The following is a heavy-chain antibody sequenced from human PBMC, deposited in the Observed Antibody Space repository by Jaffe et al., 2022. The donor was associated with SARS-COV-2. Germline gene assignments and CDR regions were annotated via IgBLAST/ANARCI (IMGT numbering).Heavy chain of an antibody. Sequence: EVQLVQSGAEVKKPGESLRISCKGSGYSFTSYWISWVRQMPGKGLEWMGRIDPSDSYTNYSPSFQGHVTISADKSISTAYLQWSSLKASDTAMYYCARDTGSGWTGGGLEYYYGMDVWGQGTTVTVSS. CDR1: GYSFTSYW. V-gene: IGHV5-10-1*03. D-gene: IGHD6-19*01. CDR2: IDPSDSYT. CDR3: ARDTGSGWTGGGLEYYYGMDV. J-gene: IGHJ6*02.